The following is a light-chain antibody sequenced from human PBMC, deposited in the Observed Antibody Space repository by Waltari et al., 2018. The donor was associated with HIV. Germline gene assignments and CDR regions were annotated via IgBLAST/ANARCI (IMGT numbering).Light chain of an antibody. CDR1: NRDIGAYDF. Sequence: QSALTQSASVSGSPGQSLTISCTGTNRDIGAYDFVSWYQQQSGKSPRLLIFEVFNRPSGISNRFSGSKSGNTASLTISGLRSEDEADYYCSSFARSGTLLFGGGTRVTVL. CDR2: EVF. CDR3: SSFARSGTLL. J-gene: IGLJ2*01. V-gene: IGLV2-14*01.